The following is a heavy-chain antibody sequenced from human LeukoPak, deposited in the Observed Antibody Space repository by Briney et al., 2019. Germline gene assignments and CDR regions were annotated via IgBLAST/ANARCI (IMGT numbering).Heavy chain of an antibody. CDR2: IYPGDSDT. J-gene: IGHJ6*02. Sequence: GESLKISCKGSGYSFTSYWIGWVRQMPGKGLEWMGIIYPGDSDTRYSPSFQGQVTISADKSISTAYLQWSSLKASDTAMYYCARLGGSGSLYYGMDVWGQGTTVTVSS. CDR3: ARLGGSGSLYYGMDV. V-gene: IGHV5-51*01. D-gene: IGHD3-10*01. CDR1: GYSFTSYW.